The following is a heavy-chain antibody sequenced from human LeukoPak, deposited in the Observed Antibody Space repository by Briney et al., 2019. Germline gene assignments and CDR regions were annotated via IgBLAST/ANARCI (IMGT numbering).Heavy chain of an antibody. D-gene: IGHD6-19*01. CDR1: GFTFSDYY. V-gene: IGHV3-11*01. CDR3: ARASLGSSSAVAYDY. CDR2: ISSSGSTI. J-gene: IGHJ4*02. Sequence: GGSLRLSCAASGFTFSDYYMSWIRQAPGKGLEWVSYISSSGSTIYYADSVKGRFTISRDNAKNSLYLQMNSLRAEDTAVYYCARASLGSSSAVAYDYWGQGTLVTVSS.